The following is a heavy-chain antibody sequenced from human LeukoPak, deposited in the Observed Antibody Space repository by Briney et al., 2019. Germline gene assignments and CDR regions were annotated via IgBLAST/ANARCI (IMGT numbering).Heavy chain of an antibody. CDR1: GGSFSGYY. Sequence: SETLSLTCAVYGGSFSGYYWSWIRQPPGKGLEWIGEIKHSGSTNYNPSLKSRVTISVDTSKNQFSLKLSSVTAADTAVYYCARRSLTMVPDYWGQGTLVTASS. J-gene: IGHJ4*02. CDR3: ARRSLTMVPDY. V-gene: IGHV4-34*01. CDR2: IKHSGST. D-gene: IGHD3-10*01.